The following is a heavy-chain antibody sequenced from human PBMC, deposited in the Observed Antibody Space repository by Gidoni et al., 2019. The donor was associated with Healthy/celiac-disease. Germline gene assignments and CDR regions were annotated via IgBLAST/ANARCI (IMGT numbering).Heavy chain of an antibody. CDR1: GGSISSYY. CDR3: ARDQGDGYNYDAFDI. Sequence: QVQLQESGPGLVKPSETLSLTCTVSGGSISSYYWSWIRQTPGKGLEWIGYIYYSGSTNYNPSIKRRVTISVDTSKNQFSLKLSSVTAADTAVYYCARDQGDGYNYDAFDIWGQGTMVTVSS. J-gene: IGHJ3*02. CDR2: IYYSGST. D-gene: IGHD5-12*01. V-gene: IGHV4-59*01.